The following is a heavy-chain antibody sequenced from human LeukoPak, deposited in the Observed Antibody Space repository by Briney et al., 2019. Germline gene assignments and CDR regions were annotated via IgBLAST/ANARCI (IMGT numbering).Heavy chain of an antibody. D-gene: IGHD3-10*02. CDR2: IKQDGSEK. V-gene: IGHV3-7*01. Sequence: PGGSLRLSCAASGFTFSSYWMSWVRQAPGKGLEWVANIKQDGSEKYYVDSVKGRFTISRDDAKNSLYLQMNSLRAEDTAVYYCAELGITMIGGVWGKGTTVTISS. CDR1: GFTFSSYW. J-gene: IGHJ6*04. CDR3: AELGITMIGGV.